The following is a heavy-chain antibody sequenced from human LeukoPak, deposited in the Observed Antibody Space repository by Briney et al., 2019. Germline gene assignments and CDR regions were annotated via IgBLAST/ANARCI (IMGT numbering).Heavy chain of an antibody. Sequence: GGSLRLSCAASGFTFSSYSMHWVRQAPGKGLEWVAVISYDAIHKYYADSMKGRFTISRDNSKNTLYLQINSLRAEDTAVYFCARGRRNTAMVYFFDYWGQGTLVTVSS. CDR1: GFTFSSYS. V-gene: IGHV3-30-3*01. D-gene: IGHD5-18*01. CDR2: ISYDAIHK. CDR3: ARGRRNTAMVYFFDY. J-gene: IGHJ4*02.